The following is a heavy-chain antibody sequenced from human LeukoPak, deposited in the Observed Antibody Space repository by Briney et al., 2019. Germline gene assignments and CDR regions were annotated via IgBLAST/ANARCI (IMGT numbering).Heavy chain of an antibody. V-gene: IGHV3-7*01. CDR3: ARNLHWAFDS. CDR1: GFTFSSHW. CDR2: IKQDGSVK. D-gene: IGHD7-27*01. Sequence: GGSLRLSCAASGFTFSSHWMAWGRQAPGKGLEWVANIKQDGSVKSYLDSVRGRFTISRDNAKNSLYLQMHSLGADDTAVYYCARNLHWAFDSWGQGTLVTVSS. J-gene: IGHJ4*02.